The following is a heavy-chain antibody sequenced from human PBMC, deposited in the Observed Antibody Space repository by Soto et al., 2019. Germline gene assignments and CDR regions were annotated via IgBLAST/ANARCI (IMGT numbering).Heavy chain of an antibody. D-gene: IGHD6-19*01. J-gene: IGHJ4*02. Sequence: EVQLLESGGGLVQPGGSLRLSCAASGFTFSSYAMNWVRQAPGKGLEWVAVIGGSAGSTYYADSVKGRFTISRDNSKNTRYLQMNSLRAEDTALYYCAKGFWAVAGTRYFDYWGQGALVTVSS. CDR2: IGGSAGST. CDR3: AKGFWAVAGTRYFDY. CDR1: GFTFSSYA. V-gene: IGHV3-23*01.